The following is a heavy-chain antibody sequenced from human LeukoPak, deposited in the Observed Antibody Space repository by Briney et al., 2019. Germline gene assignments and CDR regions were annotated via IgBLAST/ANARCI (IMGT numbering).Heavy chain of an antibody. CDR3: ASSQTTVTTGEYYYYYMDV. Sequence: GASVKVSCKASGGTFSSYAISWVRQAPGQGLEWMGGIMPIFGTANYAQKFQGRVTITTDESTSTAYMELSSLRSEDTAVYYCASSQTTVTTGEYYYYYMDVWGKGTTVTVSS. D-gene: IGHD4-11*01. V-gene: IGHV1-69*05. CDR2: IMPIFGTA. J-gene: IGHJ6*03. CDR1: GGTFSSYA.